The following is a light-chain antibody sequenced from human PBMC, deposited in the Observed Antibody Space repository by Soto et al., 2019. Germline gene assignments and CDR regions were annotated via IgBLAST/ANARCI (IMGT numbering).Light chain of an antibody. CDR3: QQYGSSPRT. CDR1: QTVSSNY. V-gene: IGKV3-20*01. CDR2: GAS. J-gene: IGKJ1*01. Sequence: EIVLTHSPGTLSLSPGEVATLSCWASQTVSSNYLAWYQQRPGQAPRLIIYGASSRATGIPDRFSGSGSGTDFTRTISRLEPEDFAVYYCQQYGSSPRTFGQGTKVDIK.